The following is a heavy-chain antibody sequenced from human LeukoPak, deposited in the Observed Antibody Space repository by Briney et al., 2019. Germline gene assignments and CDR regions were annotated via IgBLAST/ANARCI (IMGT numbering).Heavy chain of an antibody. V-gene: IGHV3-66*01. CDR3: ASIFY. CDR2: IYTGGTT. Sequence: PGGSLRLSCAASGFTVSNNYMTWVRQAPGKGLEWVSVIYTGGTTYYADSVKRRFTISRDNSKNTLYLQMHGLSAEDTAVYYCASIFYWGQGTLLTVSS. CDR1: GFTVSNNY. J-gene: IGHJ4*02.